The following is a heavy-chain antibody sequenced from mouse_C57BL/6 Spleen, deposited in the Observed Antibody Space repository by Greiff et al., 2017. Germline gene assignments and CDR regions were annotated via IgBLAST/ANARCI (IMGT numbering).Heavy chain of an antibody. CDR2: IDPEDGET. V-gene: IGHV14-2*01. J-gene: IGHJ1*03. Sequence: ESGAELVKPGASVKLSCTASGSNIKDYYMHWVKQRPEQGLEWIGRIDPEDGETKYAPKFQGKATITADTSSNTAYLQLSSLTSEDTAVYYCARKIGYYGSSYDWYFDVWGTGTTVTVSS. CDR1: GSNIKDYY. D-gene: IGHD1-1*01. CDR3: ARKIGYYGSSYDWYFDV.